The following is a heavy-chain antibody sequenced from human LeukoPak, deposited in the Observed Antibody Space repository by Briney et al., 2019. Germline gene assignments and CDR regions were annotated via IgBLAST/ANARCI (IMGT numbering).Heavy chain of an antibody. CDR1: GFTFSSYS. J-gene: IGHJ4*02. CDR2: ISSSSSTI. Sequence: PGGSLRLSCAASGFTFSSYSMNWVRQAPGKGLEWVSYISSSSSTIYYADSVKGRFTISRDNAKNSLYLQMNSLRAEDTAVYYCARSRWRRFYCSGGSCYENPFDYWGQGTLVTVSS. CDR3: ARSRWRRFYCSGGSCYENPFDY. V-gene: IGHV3-48*01. D-gene: IGHD2-15*01.